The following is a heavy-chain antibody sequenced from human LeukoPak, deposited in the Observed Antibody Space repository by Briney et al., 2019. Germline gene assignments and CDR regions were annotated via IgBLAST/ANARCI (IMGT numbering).Heavy chain of an antibody. CDR2: IYGADAA. J-gene: IGHJ4*02. CDR1: GFNVSSNY. V-gene: IGHV3-66*02. Sequence: GGSLRLSCAASGFNVSSNYMTWIRQAPGKGLEWASLIYGADAAYYAESVRGRFMISRDNLKNTLFLQMNSLRVEDTALYYCVTSTGQQFIPYDYWGQGTHVTVSS. CDR3: VTSTGQQFIPYDY. D-gene: IGHD6-13*01.